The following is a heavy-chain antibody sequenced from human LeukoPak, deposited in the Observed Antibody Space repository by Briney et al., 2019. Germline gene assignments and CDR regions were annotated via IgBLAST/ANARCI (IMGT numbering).Heavy chain of an antibody. CDR2: INPSGGGT. CDR3: ARRGMALDY. D-gene: IGHD3-16*01. Sequence: ASVKGSCKASAYSFTSYYIHSVRQAPGQGLEWMGIINPSGGGTTYAQKFQGRVTMTTDTSTTTVYMELYSLTSEDTAIYYCARRGMALDYWGQGTLVTVSS. V-gene: IGHV1-46*01. J-gene: IGHJ4*02. CDR1: AYSFTSYY.